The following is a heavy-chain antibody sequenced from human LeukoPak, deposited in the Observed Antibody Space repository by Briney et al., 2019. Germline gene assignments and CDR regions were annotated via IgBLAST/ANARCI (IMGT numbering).Heavy chain of an antibody. J-gene: IGHJ4*02. D-gene: IGHD3-22*01. V-gene: IGHV4-34*01. CDR3: ARRTGTYYYDSSGYSPWRYYFDY. Sequence: SETLSLTCAVYGGSFSGNYWSWIRQPPGKGLEWIGDINHSGTTNYSPSLKSRVTISVDTSKNQFSLKLSSVTAADTAVFYCARRTGTYYYDSSGYSPWRYYFDYWGQGTLVTVSS. CDR1: GGSFSGNY. CDR2: INHSGTT.